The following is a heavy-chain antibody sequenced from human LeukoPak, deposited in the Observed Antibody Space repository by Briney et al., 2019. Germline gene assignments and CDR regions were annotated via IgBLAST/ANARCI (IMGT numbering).Heavy chain of an antibody. CDR2: INPTGGST. CDR3: ARHPNSNWDY. J-gene: IGHJ4*02. Sequence: ASVKVSCKASGYTFPSYFMHWVRQAPGQGLEWMGIINPTGGSTTYAQKFQGRVTMTRGTSTSTVYMELNSLRVEDTAVYYCARHPNSNWDYWGQGTLVTVSS. V-gene: IGHV1-46*01. CDR1: GYTFPSYF. D-gene: IGHD6-13*01.